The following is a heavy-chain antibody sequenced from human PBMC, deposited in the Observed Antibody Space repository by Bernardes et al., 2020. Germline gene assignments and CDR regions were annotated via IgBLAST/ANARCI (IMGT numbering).Heavy chain of an antibody. D-gene: IGHD2-21*02. CDR3: VRGGGNFGSYTFDL. CDR2: FFHSGIT. Sequence: SAPLSPTCPVAGTSISRDYCGWIRRPPGKGLEWIGCFFHSGITNYNPSLKSRVTISADTSKIQFSLKLSSVTAADTAVYYCVRGGGNFGSYTFDLWGQGTLVTVSS. V-gene: IGHV4-59*13. J-gene: IGHJ3*01. CDR1: GTSISRDY.